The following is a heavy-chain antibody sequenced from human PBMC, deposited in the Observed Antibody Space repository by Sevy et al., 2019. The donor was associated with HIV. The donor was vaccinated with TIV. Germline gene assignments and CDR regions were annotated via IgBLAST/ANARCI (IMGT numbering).Heavy chain of an antibody. D-gene: IGHD5-12*01. J-gene: IGHJ4*02. CDR2: IKQDGSEK. CDR1: GFTFSSYW. V-gene: IGHV3-7*01. Sequence: PGGSLRLSCAASGFTFSSYWMSWVRQAPGKGLEWVANIKQDGSEKYYVDSVKGRFTISRDNAKNSLYLQMNSLRAEDTAVYYCATVLRTRDSGYDYWGQGTLVTVSS. CDR3: ATVLRTRDSGYDY.